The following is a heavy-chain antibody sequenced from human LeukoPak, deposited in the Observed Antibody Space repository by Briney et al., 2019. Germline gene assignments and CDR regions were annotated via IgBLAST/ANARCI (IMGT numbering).Heavy chain of an antibody. Sequence: PSETLSLTCALYGGSFCGYSWSCIRQPPGKGRGWIGEINHSGSTNYNPSLKSRVTISVDTSKNQFSLKLSSVTAADTAVYYCARGVILAAIYDYWGQGTPVTVSS. CDR2: INHSGST. CDR3: ARGVILAAIYDY. D-gene: IGHD2-2*01. J-gene: IGHJ4*02. V-gene: IGHV4-34*01. CDR1: GGSFCGYS.